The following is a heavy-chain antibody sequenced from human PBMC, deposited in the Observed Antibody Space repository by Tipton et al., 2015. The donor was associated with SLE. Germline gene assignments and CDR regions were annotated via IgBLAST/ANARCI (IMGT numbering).Heavy chain of an antibody. D-gene: IGHD2-21*01. CDR3: AGGDCGGDCYTDYYGMDV. CDR2: INHRGGT. CDR1: GGSFSGNY. J-gene: IGHJ6*02. Sequence: TLSLTCAVFGGSFSGNYWIWIRQTPGKGLEWIGEINHRGGTNLNPSLESRVSVSKDTSKNQFSLKLTSVTAADTAVYYCAGGDCGGDCYTDYYGMDVWGQGTTVIVSS. V-gene: IGHV4-34*01.